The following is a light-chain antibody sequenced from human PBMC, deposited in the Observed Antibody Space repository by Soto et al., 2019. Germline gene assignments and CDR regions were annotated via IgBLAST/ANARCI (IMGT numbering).Light chain of an antibody. CDR1: QSIARW. Sequence: DIRLTQSPSSVSASVGDRVTITCRASQSIARWLAWYQQKPGQAPKLLIYDVLTLQSGVPSRFSGGGSGTDFTLTISSLQPEDFATYYCQQANSFPRTFGQGTKIEIK. J-gene: IGKJ1*01. CDR2: DVL. CDR3: QQANSFPRT. V-gene: IGKV1-12*01.